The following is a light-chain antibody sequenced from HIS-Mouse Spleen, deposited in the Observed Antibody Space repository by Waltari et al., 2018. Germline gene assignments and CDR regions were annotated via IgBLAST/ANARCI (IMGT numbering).Light chain of an antibody. CDR3: QQRSNWPPLT. V-gene: IGKV3-11*01. Sequence: EIVLTQSPATLSLSPGERAPLSCRASQSVSSYLAWYQQKPGQAPTLLIYDASNRATGSPARFSGSGSVTDFTLTISSLEPEDVAVYYCQQRSNWPPLTFGGGTKVGIK. CDR2: DAS. J-gene: IGKJ4*01. CDR1: QSVSSY.